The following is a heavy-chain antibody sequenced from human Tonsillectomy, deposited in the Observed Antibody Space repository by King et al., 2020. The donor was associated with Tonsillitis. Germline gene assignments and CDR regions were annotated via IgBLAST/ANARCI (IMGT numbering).Heavy chain of an antibody. CDR3: TSPSYDILAGYYFDY. V-gene: IGHV3-73*02. Sequence: VQLVESGGGLVQPGGSLKLSCAASGFTFSDSAMHWVRQASGKGLEWVGRIRSKANSYATAYAASLKGRFIISRDDSKNTAYLQMNSLKTEDTAVYYCTSPSYDILAGYYFDYWGQGTLVTVSS. CDR2: IRSKANSYAT. D-gene: IGHD3-9*01. J-gene: IGHJ4*02. CDR1: GFTFSDSA.